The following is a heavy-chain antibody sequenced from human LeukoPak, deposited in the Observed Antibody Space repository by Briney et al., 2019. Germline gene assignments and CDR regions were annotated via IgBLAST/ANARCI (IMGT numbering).Heavy chain of an antibody. J-gene: IGHJ4*02. Sequence: SETLSLTCTVSGGSISSYYWSWIRQPPGKGLEWIGYIYYSGSTSYNPSLKSRVTISVDTSKNQFSLKLSSVTAADTAVYYCAREIGDRDGYSFDYWGQGTLVTVSS. D-gene: IGHD5-24*01. CDR2: IYYSGST. CDR3: AREIGDRDGYSFDY. V-gene: IGHV4-59*01. CDR1: GGSISSYY.